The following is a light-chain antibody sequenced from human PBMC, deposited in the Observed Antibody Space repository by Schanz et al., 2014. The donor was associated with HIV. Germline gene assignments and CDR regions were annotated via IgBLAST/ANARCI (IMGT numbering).Light chain of an antibody. Sequence: EIVLTQSPGSLSLSPGERATLSCRASQSVTSNYLAWYQQKPGQAPRLLIYGASNRATGIPDRFSGGGSGTDFTLTISRVEPEDYAVYYCQQYGSPPWTFGQGTKVEVK. V-gene: IGKV3-20*01. CDR2: GAS. J-gene: IGKJ1*01. CDR1: QSVTSNY. CDR3: QQYGSPPWT.